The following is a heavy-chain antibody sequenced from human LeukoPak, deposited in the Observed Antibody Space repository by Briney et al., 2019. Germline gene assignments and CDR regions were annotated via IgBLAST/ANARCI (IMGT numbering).Heavy chain of an antibody. CDR3: ARHRYSSSWYAFDY. V-gene: IGHV4-59*08. CDR2: IYYSGST. Sequence: PSETLSLTCTVSGGSISSYYWSWIRQPPGKGLEWIGYIYYSGSTNYNPSLKSRVTISVDTSKNQFSLKLSSVTAADTAVYYCARHRYSSSWYAFDYWGQGTLVTVSS. J-gene: IGHJ4*02. CDR1: GGSISSYY. D-gene: IGHD6-13*01.